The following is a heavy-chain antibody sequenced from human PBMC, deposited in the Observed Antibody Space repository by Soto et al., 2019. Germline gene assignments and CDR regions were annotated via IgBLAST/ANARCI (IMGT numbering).Heavy chain of an antibody. CDR2: IVPSVDTT. V-gene: IGHV1-69*18. CDR1: GGTFSRSG. Sequence: QVQLVQSGTEVKKPGASVKVSCKASGGTFSRSGFHWVRQAPGQGLEWMGMIVPSVDTTNYAQKFQARVTISADQFTSTVYMELRSLSSEDTAVYYCARCPQPPDTADPYAVDVWGPGTRVIVSS. D-gene: IGHD5-18*01. CDR3: ARCPQPPDTADPYAVDV. J-gene: IGHJ6*02.